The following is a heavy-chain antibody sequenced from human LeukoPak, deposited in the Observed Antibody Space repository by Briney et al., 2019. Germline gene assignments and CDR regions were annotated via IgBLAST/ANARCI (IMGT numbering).Heavy chain of an antibody. D-gene: IGHD7-27*01. CDR3: ATLTGDVDY. Sequence: GESLKISCKGSGYNFASYWIAWVRQMPGKGLEWMGIIYPGDSDTRYSPSFQGQVTISADKSVTTAYLQWSSLKASDTAMYYCATLTGDVDYWGQGTLVTVSS. CDR2: IYPGDSDT. CDR1: GYNFASYW. J-gene: IGHJ4*02. V-gene: IGHV5-51*01.